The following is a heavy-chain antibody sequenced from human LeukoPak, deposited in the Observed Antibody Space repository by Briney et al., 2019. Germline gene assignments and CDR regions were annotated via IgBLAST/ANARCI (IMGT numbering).Heavy chain of an antibody. CDR2: INPNSGGT. CDR3: ARDRGTMAPGGGFDP. Sequence: GASVKVSCKASGYTFTGYYMHWVRQAPGQGLEWMGWINPNSGGTNYAQKFQGRVTMTRDTSISTAYMELSRLRSDDTAVYYCARDRGTMAPGGGFDPWGQGTLVTVSS. D-gene: IGHD3-10*01. J-gene: IGHJ5*02. CDR1: GYTFTGYY. V-gene: IGHV1-2*02.